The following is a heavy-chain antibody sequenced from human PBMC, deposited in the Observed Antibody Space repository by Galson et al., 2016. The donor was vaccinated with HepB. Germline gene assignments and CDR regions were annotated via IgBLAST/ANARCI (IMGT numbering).Heavy chain of an antibody. CDR1: GFSISIYS. J-gene: IGHJ3*02. CDR3: AKIRRVGYNSGWGGSFDI. Sequence: SLRLSCAASGFSISIYSMNWVRQAPGKGLEWVSAIRGSGTGTSYTDSVKGRFTISRDNSKNTLYLQMNSLGAEDAAVYYCAKIRRVGYNSGWGGSFDIWGRGTMVTVSS. V-gene: IGHV3-23*01. D-gene: IGHD6-19*01. CDR2: IRGSGTGT.